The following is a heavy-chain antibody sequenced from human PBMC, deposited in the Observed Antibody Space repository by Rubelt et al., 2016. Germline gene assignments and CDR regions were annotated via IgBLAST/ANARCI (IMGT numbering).Heavy chain of an antibody. CDR1: GGSFSGYY. V-gene: IGHV4-34*11. Sequence: QVQLKQWGAGLLKPSETLSVTCAVYGGSFSGYYWNWIRQAPGQGLELIGYIYYSGSTNYNPSLKSRVTISVDTSKTRFSLKLSSGTAADTAVYYCARGLTVASISALEDWGQGTLVTVSS. CDR3: ARGLTVASISALED. J-gene: IGHJ4*02. CDR2: IYYSGST. D-gene: IGHD6-6*01.